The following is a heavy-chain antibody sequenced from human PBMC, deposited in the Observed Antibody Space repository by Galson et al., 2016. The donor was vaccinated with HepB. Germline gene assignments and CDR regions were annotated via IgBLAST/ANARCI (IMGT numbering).Heavy chain of an antibody. D-gene: IGHD2/OR15-2a*01. CDR1: GYTITGQY. CDR2: INPNSGVT. CDR3: ARLSPRAHRSSP. J-gene: IGHJ5*02. V-gene: IGHV1-2*02. Sequence: SVKVSCKASGYTITGQYMHWVRQAPGQGLEWMGWINPNSGVTKYAQKFRGRVTMTRDTSINTAYMDVRSLRSDDTALYYCARLSPRAHRSSPWR.